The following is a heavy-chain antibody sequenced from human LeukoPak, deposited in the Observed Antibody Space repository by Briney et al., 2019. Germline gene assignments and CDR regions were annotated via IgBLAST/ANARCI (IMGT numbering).Heavy chain of an antibody. Sequence: GGSLRLSCVASGFTVSGNYMSWVRQAPGKGLEWVSIIYSGGNTYYTDSVKGRFTISRDNSKNMLYLPMNSLRAEDTAMYFCARDRFGSSLHFHSYGMDVWGQGTTVTVYS. CDR2: IYSGGNT. V-gene: IGHV3-53*01. D-gene: IGHD6-6*01. CDR1: GFTVSGNY. J-gene: IGHJ6*02. CDR3: ARDRFGSSLHFHSYGMDV.